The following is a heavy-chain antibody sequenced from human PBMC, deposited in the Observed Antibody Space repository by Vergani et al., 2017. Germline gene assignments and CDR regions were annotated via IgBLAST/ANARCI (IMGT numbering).Heavy chain of an antibody. D-gene: IGHD6-13*01. CDR3: AGDRIAAAGVYYYYYGMDV. CDR2: IYYSGST. CDR1: CGSISSGDYY. J-gene: IGHJ6*02. V-gene: IGHV4-61*08. Sequence: QVQLQESGPGLVKPSQTLSLTCTVSCGSISSGDYYWSWIRQPPGKGLEWIGYIYYSGSTNYNHSLKSRVTISVDTSKNQFSLKLSSVTAADTAVYYCAGDRIAAAGVYYYYYGMDVWGQGTTVTVSS.